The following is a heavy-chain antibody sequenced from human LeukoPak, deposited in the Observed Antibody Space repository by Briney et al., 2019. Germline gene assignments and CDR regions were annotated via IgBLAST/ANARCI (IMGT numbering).Heavy chain of an antibody. D-gene: IGHD3-22*01. CDR3: AKLLMILNWFDP. CDR1: GFTFSSYA. Sequence: GGSLRLSCAASGFTFSSYAMSWVRQAPGKGLEWVSAISGSGGSTYYADSVKGRFSISRDNSKNTLYLQMNSLRAEDTAVYYCAKLLMILNWFDPWGQGTLVTVSS. V-gene: IGHV3-23*01. CDR2: ISGSGGST. J-gene: IGHJ5*02.